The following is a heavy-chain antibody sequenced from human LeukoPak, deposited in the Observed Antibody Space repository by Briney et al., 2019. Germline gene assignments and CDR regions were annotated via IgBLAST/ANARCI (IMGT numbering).Heavy chain of an antibody. D-gene: IGHD6-19*01. J-gene: IGHJ3*02. CDR2: TYYSSKWYN. Sequence: SQTLSLTCAIFGDSVSSNSAAWNWIRQSPSRGLEWLGRTYYSSKWYNDYAVSVTGRISINSDTSKNQFSLALNSVTPEDTAVYFCARGAVAVRNAFDIWGQGTMVTVSS. CDR3: ARGAVAVRNAFDI. V-gene: IGHV6-1*01. CDR1: GDSVSSNSAA.